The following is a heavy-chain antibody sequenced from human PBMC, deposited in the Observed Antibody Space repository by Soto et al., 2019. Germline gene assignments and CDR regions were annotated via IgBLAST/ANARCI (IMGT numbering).Heavy chain of an antibody. CDR2: IYASGST. V-gene: IGHV4-4*07. CDR1: DDSLSTYY. D-gene: IGHD2-21*01. CDR3: ARSAIPRGGWFRP. Sequence: ETLSLTCNVSDDSLSTYYWSWIRQPAGKGLEWIGRIYASGSTNYNPSLKGRVTMSVDTSKKQFSLKVISVTAADTAVYYCARSAIPRGGWFRPWGQGALVTVSS. J-gene: IGHJ5*02.